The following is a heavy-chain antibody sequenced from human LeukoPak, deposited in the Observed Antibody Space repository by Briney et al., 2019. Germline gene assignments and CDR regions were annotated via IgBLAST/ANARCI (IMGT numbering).Heavy chain of an antibody. V-gene: IGHV4-30-2*01. D-gene: IGHD4-11*01. CDR1: GGSISSGGYY. J-gene: IGHJ5*02. Sequence: PSETLSLTCTVSGGSISSGGYYWSWIRQPPGKGLEWIGYIYHSGSTYYNPPLKSRVTISVDRSKNQFSLELSSVTAADTAVYYCARGSNYVWWFDPWGQGTLVTVSS. CDR3: ARGSNYVWWFDP. CDR2: IYHSGST.